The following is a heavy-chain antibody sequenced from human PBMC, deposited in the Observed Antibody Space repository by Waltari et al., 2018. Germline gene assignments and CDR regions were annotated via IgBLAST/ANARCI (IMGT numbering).Heavy chain of an antibody. Sequence: QVQLVESGGGVVQPGRSLRLSCAASGFPFSSYAMHWVRQAPGKGLEWVAVISYDGSNKYYADSVKGRFTISRDNSKNTLYLQMNSLRAEDTAVYYCARGGGGNSPWGQGTLVTVSS. J-gene: IGHJ5*02. V-gene: IGHV3-30-3*01. CDR2: ISYDGSNK. CDR3: ARGGGGNSP. D-gene: IGHD2-21*02. CDR1: GFPFSSYA.